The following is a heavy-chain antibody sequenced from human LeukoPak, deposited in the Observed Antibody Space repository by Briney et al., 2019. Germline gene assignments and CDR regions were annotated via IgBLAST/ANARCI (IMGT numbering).Heavy chain of an antibody. D-gene: IGHD4-11*01. CDR2: IGTAGDP. V-gene: IGHV3-13*05. J-gene: IGHJ2*01. Sequence: GGSLRLSCAASGFTFSSYDMHWVRQATGKGLEWVSAIGTAGDPYYPGSVKGRFTISRENAKNSLYLQMNSLRARDPAVYYCARSVPKDYSNYGWYFDLWGRGTLVTVSS. CDR1: GFTFSSYD. CDR3: ARSVPKDYSNYGWYFDL.